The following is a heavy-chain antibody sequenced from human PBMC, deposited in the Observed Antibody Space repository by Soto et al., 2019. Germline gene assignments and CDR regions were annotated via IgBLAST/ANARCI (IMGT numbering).Heavy chain of an antibody. D-gene: IGHD6-19*01. J-gene: IGHJ6*02. CDR3: TRGLGPPEXXXYXMDV. V-gene: IGHV6-1*01. CDR2: TYYRPRWYN. CDR1: GDSVSSNSAA. Sequence: SQTLSLTCAISGDSVSSNSAAWNWIRQSPSGGLEWLGRTYYRPRWYNDYAVSVKGRITISPDTSKNQFSLQLNSVTPEDTAVYYCTRGLGPPEXXXYXMDVWGQGTTVTXSS.